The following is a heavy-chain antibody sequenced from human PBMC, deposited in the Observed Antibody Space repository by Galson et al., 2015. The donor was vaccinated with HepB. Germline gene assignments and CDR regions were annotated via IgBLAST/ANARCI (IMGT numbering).Heavy chain of an antibody. Sequence: SVKVSCKVSGYTLTELSMHWVRQAPGKGLEWMGGFDPEDGETIYAQKFKGRVTMTEDTSTDTAYMELSSLRSEDTAVYYCATLMRYYGSGSYSAYYYMDVWGKGTTVTVSS. V-gene: IGHV1-24*01. CDR3: ATLMRYYGSGSYSAYYYMDV. J-gene: IGHJ6*03. CDR1: GYTLTELS. CDR2: FDPEDGET. D-gene: IGHD3-10*01.